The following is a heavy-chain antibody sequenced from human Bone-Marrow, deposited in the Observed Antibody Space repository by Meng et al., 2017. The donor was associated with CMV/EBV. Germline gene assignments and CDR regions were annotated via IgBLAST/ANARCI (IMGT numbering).Heavy chain of an antibody. CDR3: VLSSSGYYTPFDY. CDR2: INSDGSST. D-gene: IGHD3-22*01. J-gene: IGHJ4*02. CDR1: GYTFTGYY. V-gene: IGHV3-74*01. Sequence: SCKASGYTFTGYYMHWVRQAPGQGLVWVSRINSDGSSTSYADSVKGRFTISRDNSKNTLYLQMNSLRAEDTAVYYSVLSSSGYYTPFDYWGQGTLVTVSS.